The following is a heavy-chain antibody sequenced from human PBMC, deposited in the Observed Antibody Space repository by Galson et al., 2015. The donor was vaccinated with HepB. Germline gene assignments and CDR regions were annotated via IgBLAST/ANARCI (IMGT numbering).Heavy chain of an antibody. Sequence: SLRLSCAASGFTFSSYAISWVRQAPGKGLEWVSAISGSGGSTYYADSVKGRFTISRDNSKNTLYLQMNSLRAEDTAVYYCAKRRGYGDYLPYIDYWGQGTLVTVSS. V-gene: IGHV3-23*01. CDR1: GFTFSSYA. J-gene: IGHJ4*02. CDR2: ISGSGGST. D-gene: IGHD4-17*01. CDR3: AKRRGYGDYLPYIDY.